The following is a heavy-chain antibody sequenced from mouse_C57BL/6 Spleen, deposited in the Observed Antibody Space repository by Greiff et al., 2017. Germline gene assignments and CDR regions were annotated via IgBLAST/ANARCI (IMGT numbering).Heavy chain of an antibody. CDR1: GFTFSDYG. V-gene: IGHV5-17*01. CDR2: ISSGSSTI. D-gene: IGHD2-4*01. Sequence: EVQVVESGAGLVKPGGSLTLSCAASGFTFSDYGMHWVRQAPEKGLEWVAYISSGSSTIYYADTVKGRFTISRDNAKNTLFLQMTSLRSEDTAMYYCARDDYDAWYFDVWGTGTTVTVSS. CDR3: ARDDYDAWYFDV. J-gene: IGHJ1*03.